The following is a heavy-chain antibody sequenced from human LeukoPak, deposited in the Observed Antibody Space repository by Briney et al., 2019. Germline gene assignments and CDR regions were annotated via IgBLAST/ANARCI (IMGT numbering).Heavy chain of an antibody. CDR1: GYTFTSYD. Sequence: ASVKVSCKASGYTFTSYDINWVRQATGQGLEWMGWMNPNSGNTGYAQKFQGRVTMTRNTSISTAYMELSSLRAEDTALYYCAKGKYTAMVPWAFDIWGQGTMVTVSS. V-gene: IGHV1-8*01. D-gene: IGHD5-18*01. CDR3: AKGKYTAMVPWAFDI. CDR2: MNPNSGNT. J-gene: IGHJ3*02.